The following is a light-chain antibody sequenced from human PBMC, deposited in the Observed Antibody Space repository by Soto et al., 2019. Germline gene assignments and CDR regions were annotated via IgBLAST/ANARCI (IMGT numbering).Light chain of an antibody. Sequence: QSVLTQPPSASGSPGQSVTISCTGTSSDVGGYNYVSWYQQHPGRAPKLMLYEVDKRPSGVPDRFSGSKSGNTASLTVSGLQAEDEADYYCSSYARSKSYVFGTGTQLTVL. J-gene: IGLJ1*01. CDR3: SSYARSKSYV. CDR1: SSDVGGYNY. V-gene: IGLV2-8*01. CDR2: EVD.